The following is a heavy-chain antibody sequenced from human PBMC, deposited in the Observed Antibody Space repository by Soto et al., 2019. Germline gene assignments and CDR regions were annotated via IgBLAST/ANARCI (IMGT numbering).Heavy chain of an antibody. CDR2: IRSKAYGETT. CDR3: TRYTYTSRYSYFGMDV. CDR1: EFTFGYYA. J-gene: IGHJ6*02. D-gene: IGHD2-2*01. V-gene: IGHV3-49*02. Sequence: GESLSLSCKYSEFTFGYYAISSARQAPGKGLEWVGVIRSKAYGETTDYAASVKGRFTILRDDSKSIADLQLNSLQSDDTGVYYXTRYTYTSRYSYFGMDVWGHGTTVTVSS.